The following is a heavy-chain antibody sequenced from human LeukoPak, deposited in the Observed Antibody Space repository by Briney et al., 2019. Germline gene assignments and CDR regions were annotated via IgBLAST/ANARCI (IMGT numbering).Heavy chain of an antibody. D-gene: IGHD3-22*01. Sequence: PGRSLRLSCAASGFTFSSYGMHWVRQAPGKGLEWVAVISYDGSNKYYADSVKGRFTISRDNSKNTLYLQMNSLRAEDTAVYYCAKGYDSSGYPPFDYWGQGTLVTVSS. V-gene: IGHV3-30*18. CDR1: GFTFSSYG. J-gene: IGHJ4*02. CDR2: ISYDGSNK. CDR3: AKGYDSSGYPPFDY.